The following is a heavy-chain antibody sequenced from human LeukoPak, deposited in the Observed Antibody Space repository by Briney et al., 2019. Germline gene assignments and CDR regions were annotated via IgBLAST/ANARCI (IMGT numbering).Heavy chain of an antibody. J-gene: IGHJ6*02. CDR2: INPSGDST. V-gene: IGHV1-46*01. CDR1: GYTFTSYY. D-gene: IGHD3-10*01. Sequence: ASVKVSCKASGYTFTSYYMHWVRQAPGQGLEWMGIINPSGDSTSYAQKFQGRVTMTTDTSTSTAYMELRSLRSDDTAVYYCARASGSGIPPYYYYYGMDVWGQGTTVTVSS. CDR3: ARASGSGIPPYYYYYGMDV.